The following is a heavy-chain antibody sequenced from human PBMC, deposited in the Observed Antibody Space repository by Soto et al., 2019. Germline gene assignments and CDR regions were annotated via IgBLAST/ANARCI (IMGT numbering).Heavy chain of an antibody. Sequence: PSETLSLTCTFEGGSILISGYHWGWIRQAPGKGLEWIGSIYYNGSPDYSPTLKSRVTMSVDTSKNQFSLRLSSVTAADTAVYHCARHVGNWLWYFDVWGRGTLVTVSS. CDR2: IYYNGSP. CDR3: ARHVGNWLWYFDV. CDR1: GGSILISGYH. V-gene: IGHV4-39*01. J-gene: IGHJ2*01. D-gene: IGHD1-20*01.